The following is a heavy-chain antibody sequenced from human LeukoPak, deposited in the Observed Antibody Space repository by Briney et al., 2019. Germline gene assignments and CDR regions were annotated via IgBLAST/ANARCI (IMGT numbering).Heavy chain of an antibody. Sequence: GASVKVSCKASGGTFSSYAISWVRQAPGQGLEWMGGAVPIFGTTHYAQKFQGRVTITTDESTSTAYMELSSLRSEDTAVYYCARGSTHYYDRNDYWGQGTLVTVSS. CDR3: ARGSTHYYDRNDY. J-gene: IGHJ4*02. D-gene: IGHD3-22*01. V-gene: IGHV1-69*05. CDR2: AVPIFGTT. CDR1: GGTFSSYA.